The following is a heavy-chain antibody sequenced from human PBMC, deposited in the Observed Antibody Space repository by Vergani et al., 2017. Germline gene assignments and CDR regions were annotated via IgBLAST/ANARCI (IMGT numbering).Heavy chain of an antibody. Sequence: QVQLVQSGAEVKKPGSSVKVSCKASGRTFSSYAISWVRQAPGQGLEWMGGIIPIFGIANYAQKFQGRVTITADKSTSTAYMELSSLRSEDTAVYYCARAKYYYDSSGQLGHFEYWGQGTLVTVSS. D-gene: IGHD3-22*01. V-gene: IGHV1-69*17. CDR2: IIPIFGIA. CDR1: GRTFSSYA. CDR3: ARAKYYYDSSGQLGHFEY. J-gene: IGHJ4*02.